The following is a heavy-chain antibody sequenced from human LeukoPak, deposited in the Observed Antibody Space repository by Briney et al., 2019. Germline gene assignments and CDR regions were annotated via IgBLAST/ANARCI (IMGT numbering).Heavy chain of an antibody. CDR3: ARESLTYDILTGAFSYDGMDV. V-gene: IGHV3-30*04. Sequence: GGSLRLSCAASGFTFSSYAMRWVRQAPGKGLEWVAVISYGGSNTYYADSVKGRFTISRDNSKNTLYLQMNSLRAEDTAVYYCARESLTYDILTGAFSYDGMDVWGQGTTVTVSS. CDR2: ISYGGSNT. CDR1: GFTFSSYA. D-gene: IGHD3-9*01. J-gene: IGHJ6*02.